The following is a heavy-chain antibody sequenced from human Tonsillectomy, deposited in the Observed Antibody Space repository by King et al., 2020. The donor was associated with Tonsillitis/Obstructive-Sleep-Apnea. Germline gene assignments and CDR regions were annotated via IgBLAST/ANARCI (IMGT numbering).Heavy chain of an antibody. D-gene: IGHD4-17*01. CDR2: VWYDGSNK. J-gene: IGHJ2*01. V-gene: IGHV3-33*01. CDR1: GFTFSSYG. CDR3: ARDGDYGDYGPWYFDL. Sequence: VQLVESGGGVVQPGRSLRLSCTASGFTFSSYGMHWVRRAPGKGLEWVAIVWYDGSNKYYADSVKGRLIVSRDNSRNTLYLQMNSLRAEDTAVYYCARDGDYGDYGPWYFDLWGRGSLVTVSA.